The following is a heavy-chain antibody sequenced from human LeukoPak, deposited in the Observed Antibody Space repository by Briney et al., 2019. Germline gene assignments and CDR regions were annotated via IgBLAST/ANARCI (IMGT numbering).Heavy chain of an antibody. CDR3: TRKLDSGPFDY. CDR2: IRSKANSYAT. Sequence: GGSLRLSCAASGFTFSGSAMHWVRQASGKGLEWVGRIRSKANSYATAYAASVKGRFTISRDDSKSTAYLQMNSLKTEDTAVYYCTRKLDSGPFDYWGQGTLVTVSS. CDR1: GFTFSGSA. D-gene: IGHD1-26*01. J-gene: IGHJ4*02. V-gene: IGHV3-73*01.